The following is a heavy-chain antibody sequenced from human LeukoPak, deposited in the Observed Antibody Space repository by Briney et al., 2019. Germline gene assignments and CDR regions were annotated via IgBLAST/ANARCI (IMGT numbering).Heavy chain of an antibody. D-gene: IGHD2-15*01. CDR3: ARTYCSGGSCHFDY. J-gene: IGHJ4*02. CDR1: GGSISGYY. Sequence: SETLSLTCTVSGGSISGYYWSWIRQPPGKGLEWIGYIYYSGSPDSNPSLKSRVAISVDTSKNQFSLKLSSVTAADTAVYYCARTYCSGGSCHFDYWGREPWSPSPQ. CDR2: IYYSGSP. V-gene: IGHV4-59*08.